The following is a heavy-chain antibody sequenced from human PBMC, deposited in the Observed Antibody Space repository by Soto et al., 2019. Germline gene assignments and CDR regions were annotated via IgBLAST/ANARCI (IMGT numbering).Heavy chain of an antibody. Sequence: EVQLLDSGGGLVQPGGSLRLSCAASGFTFRSFAMSWVRQAPGKGPEWVAAASDIEGRTYYADSVKGRFTISRDNSKNTVYLQMNSLRAEDTAIYYCAKEPPRKGYADYWGQGTQVTVSS. V-gene: IGHV3-23*01. CDR2: ASDIEGRT. J-gene: IGHJ4*02. CDR3: AKEPPRKGYADY. D-gene: IGHD1-1*01. CDR1: GFTFRSFA.